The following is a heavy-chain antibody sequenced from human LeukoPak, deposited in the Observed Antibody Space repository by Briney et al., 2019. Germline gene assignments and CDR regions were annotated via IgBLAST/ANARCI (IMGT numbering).Heavy chain of an antibody. Sequence: ASVKVSCKASGYSFTRYYVHWVRQAPGQGLEWMGTINPNGGATSYAQKLQGRVTMTRDTSVSTAYMDLGRLRSDDTAVYYCASGANVDTSMASYYFDYWGQGTLVTVSS. D-gene: IGHD5-18*01. CDR2: INPNGGAT. J-gene: IGHJ4*02. CDR3: ASGANVDTSMASYYFDY. CDR1: GYSFTRYY. V-gene: IGHV1-46*04.